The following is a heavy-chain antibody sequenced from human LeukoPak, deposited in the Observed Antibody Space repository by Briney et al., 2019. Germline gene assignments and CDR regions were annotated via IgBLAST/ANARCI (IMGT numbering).Heavy chain of an antibody. CDR3: ARVGTPYSYHIWGAFDI. D-gene: IGHD3-9*01. CDR1: GGSFSGYY. V-gene: IGHV4-34*01. Sequence: SETLSLTCAVYGGSFSGYYWGWIRQPPGKGLEWIGSIYYSGSTYYNPSLKSRVTISVDTSKNQFSLKLSSVTAADTAVYYCARVGTPYSYHIWGAFDIWGQGTMVTVSS. J-gene: IGHJ3*02. CDR2: IYYSGST.